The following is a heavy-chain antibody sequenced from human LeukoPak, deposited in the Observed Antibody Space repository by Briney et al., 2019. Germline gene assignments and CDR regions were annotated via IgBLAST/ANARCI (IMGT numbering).Heavy chain of an antibody. CDR3: ARSPRSMVRGVITHDY. V-gene: IGHV3-21*03. D-gene: IGHD3-10*01. CDR1: GFTFSSYS. CDR2: ISSSSSYI. J-gene: IGHJ4*02. Sequence: GGSLRLSCAASGFTFSSYSMNWVRQAPGKGLEWVSSISSSSSYIYYAGSVKGRFTISRDNAKNSLYPQMNSLRAQVRSVDYGARSPRSMVRGVITHDYWDQGTLVTVSS.